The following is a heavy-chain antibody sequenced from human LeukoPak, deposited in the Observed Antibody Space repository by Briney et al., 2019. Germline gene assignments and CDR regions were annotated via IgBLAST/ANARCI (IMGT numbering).Heavy chain of an antibody. CDR1: GFTFSSYS. J-gene: IGHJ3*02. CDR3: ARGVIVATSNDAFDI. CDR2: ISSSSSTI. Sequence: GGSLRLSCAASGFTFSSYSMNWVRQAPGRGLEWVSYISSSSSTIYYADSVKGRFTISRDNAKNSLYLQMNSLRAEDTAVYYCARGVIVATSNDAFDIWGQGTMVTVSS. V-gene: IGHV3-48*01. D-gene: IGHD5-12*01.